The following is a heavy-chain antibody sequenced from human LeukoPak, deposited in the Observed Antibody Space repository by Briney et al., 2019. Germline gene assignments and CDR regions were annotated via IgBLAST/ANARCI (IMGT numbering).Heavy chain of an antibody. V-gene: IGHV3-30*04. CDR2: ISYDGSNK. Sequence: GGSLRLSCAASGFTFSTYAIHWVRQAPGKGLEWVAVISYDGSNKYYADSVKGRFTISRDNSKNTVYLQVNSLRAEDAAVYYCARDHFITMSPPYYLDYWGQGTLVTVSS. D-gene: IGHD3-3*01. J-gene: IGHJ4*02. CDR3: ARDHFITMSPPYYLDY. CDR1: GFTFSTYA.